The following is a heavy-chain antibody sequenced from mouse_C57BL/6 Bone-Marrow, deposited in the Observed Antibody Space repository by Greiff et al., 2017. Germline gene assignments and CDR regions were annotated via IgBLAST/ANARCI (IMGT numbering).Heavy chain of an antibody. CDR1: GYTFTDYN. CDR2: INPNNGGT. CDR3: TIDGAWFAY. D-gene: IGHD2-3*01. V-gene: IGHV1-22*01. Sequence: EVQLQQSGPELVKPGASVKMSCKASGYTFTDYNMHWVKQSHGKSLEWIGYINPNNGGTSYNQKFKGKATLTANKSSSTAFMELRRLTSEDSAVYYSTIDGAWFAYWGQGTLVTVSA. J-gene: IGHJ3*01.